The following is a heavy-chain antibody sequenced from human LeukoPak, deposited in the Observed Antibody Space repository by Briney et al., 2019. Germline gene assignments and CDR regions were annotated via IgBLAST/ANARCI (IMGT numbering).Heavy chain of an antibody. D-gene: IGHD3-22*01. Sequence: GGSLRLSCAASGFTFSSYWIHWVRQAPGKGLVWVSRINSDGSSTSYADSVKGRFTISRDNAKNTLYLQMNSLRAEDTAVYYCARGEVYYYDSSGYYYYYYYMDVWGKGTTVTVSS. CDR3: ARGEVYYYDSSGYYYYYYYMDV. CDR2: INSDGSST. V-gene: IGHV3-74*01. J-gene: IGHJ6*03. CDR1: GFTFSSYW.